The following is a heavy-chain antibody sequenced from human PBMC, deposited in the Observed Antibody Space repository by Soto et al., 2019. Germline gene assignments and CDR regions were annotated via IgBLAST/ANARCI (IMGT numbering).Heavy chain of an antibody. V-gene: IGHV4-59*01. CDR2: IYYSGST. CDR3: AKGYDTSGYFPFDY. D-gene: IGHD3-22*01. CDR1: GGSISTYY. J-gene: IGHJ4*02. Sequence: SETLSLTCTVSGGSISTYYWSWIRQPPGKGLEWIGYIYYSGSTNYNPSLKSRVTISVDTSKNRFSLKLSSVTAADTAVYYCAKGYDTSGYFPFDYWGEGTLVTVSS.